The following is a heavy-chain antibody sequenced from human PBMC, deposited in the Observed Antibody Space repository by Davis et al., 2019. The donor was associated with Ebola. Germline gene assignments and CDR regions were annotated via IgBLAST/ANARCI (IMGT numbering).Heavy chain of an antibody. CDR2: IYYAGTT. D-gene: IGHD3-22*01. J-gene: IGHJ6*03. V-gene: IGHV4-59*08. CDR1: GGSIGNYY. Sequence: PSETLSLTCTVSGGSIGNYYWTWIRQPPGKGLEWIGYIYYAGTTNCNPSLKSRVTMSIDTSTNHFSLNLASVTAADTATYYCAKGFSMKAVAQNGYMDVWGKGTTVTVSS. CDR3: AKGFSMKAVAQNGYMDV.